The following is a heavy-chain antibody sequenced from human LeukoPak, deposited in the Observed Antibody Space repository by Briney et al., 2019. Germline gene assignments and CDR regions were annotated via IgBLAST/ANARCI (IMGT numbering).Heavy chain of an antibody. D-gene: IGHD6-13*01. Sequence: PSETLSLTCTVSGGSLTRYHWGWIRQPPGKGLEWIGYIYYSGSTTYNPSLKSRVTISVDTSKNQFSLKLSSVTAADTAVYYCARGDSSSWYWFDPWGQGTLVTVSS. J-gene: IGHJ5*02. CDR1: GGSLTRYH. CDR2: IYYSGST. CDR3: ARGDSSSWYWFDP. V-gene: IGHV4-59*01.